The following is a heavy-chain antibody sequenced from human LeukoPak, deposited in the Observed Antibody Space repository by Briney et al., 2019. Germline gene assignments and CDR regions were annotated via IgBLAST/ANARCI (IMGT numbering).Heavy chain of an antibody. V-gene: IGHV3-30*02. CDR1: GFTFNNYG. D-gene: IGHD1-26*01. Sequence: GGSLRLSCAASGFTFNNYGMHWVRQAPGKGLEWVAFIRSDGFHPYYADSVKGRFTITRDNSKNTLYLQMNSLRFEDMAVYYCAKPSGSGVDYWGRGTRVTVSS. CDR2: IRSDGFHP. CDR3: AKPSGSGVDY. J-gene: IGHJ4*02.